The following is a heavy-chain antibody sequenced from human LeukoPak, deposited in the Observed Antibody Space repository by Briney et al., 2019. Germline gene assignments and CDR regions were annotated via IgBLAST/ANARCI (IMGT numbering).Heavy chain of an antibody. Sequence: GRSLRLSCAASGFTFSSYAMHWVRQAPGKGLEWVAVISYDGSNKYYVDSVKGRFTISRDNSKNTLYLQMNSLRSEDTAVYYCARWAVAAGTAGFDYWGQGTLVTVSS. D-gene: IGHD6-13*01. CDR1: GFTFSSYA. CDR2: ISYDGSNK. J-gene: IGHJ4*02. V-gene: IGHV3-30*04. CDR3: ARWAVAAGTAGFDY.